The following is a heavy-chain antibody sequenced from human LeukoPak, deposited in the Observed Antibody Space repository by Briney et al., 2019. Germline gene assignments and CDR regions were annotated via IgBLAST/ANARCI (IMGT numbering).Heavy chain of an antibody. CDR2: VNPEDGET. D-gene: IGHD1-1*01. CDR3: AIAQNWKAGWFDP. Sequence: ASVKVFCKVSGYTLTELSIHWVRQAPGKGLEWMGGVNPEDGETIYAQKFQGRVTMTEDTPIDTTYMEVSSLRSEDTAVYFCAIAQNWKAGWFDPWGQGTLVTVSS. V-gene: IGHV1-24*01. J-gene: IGHJ5*02. CDR1: GYTLTELS.